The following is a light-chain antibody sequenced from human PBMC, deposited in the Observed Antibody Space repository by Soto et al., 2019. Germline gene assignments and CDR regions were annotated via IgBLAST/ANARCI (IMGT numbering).Light chain of an antibody. CDR1: QSVSNK. Sequence: EIVMTQSPATLSVSPGEGATLSCRASQSVSNKLAWYQQKPGQAPRLLISGASTRATGIPGRFSGSGSGTEFTLTISSLQSEDFAFYYCQQYDDWPGLTFGGGTKVEIK. CDR3: QQYDDWPGLT. J-gene: IGKJ4*01. V-gene: IGKV3-15*01. CDR2: GAS.